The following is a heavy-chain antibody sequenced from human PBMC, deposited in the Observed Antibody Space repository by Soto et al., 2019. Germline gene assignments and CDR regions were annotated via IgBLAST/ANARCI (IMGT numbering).Heavy chain of an antibody. Sequence: GALRLSCAASGFTFSSYWMSWVRQAPGKGLEWVANIKQDGSEKYYVDSVKGRFTISRDNAKNSLYLQMNSLRAEDTAVYYCARVGAGSWRSFDDWGQGTLVTVSS. CDR1: GFTFSSYW. CDR3: ARVGAGSWRSFDD. D-gene: IGHD6-13*01. V-gene: IGHV3-7*01. CDR2: IKQDGSEK. J-gene: IGHJ4*02.